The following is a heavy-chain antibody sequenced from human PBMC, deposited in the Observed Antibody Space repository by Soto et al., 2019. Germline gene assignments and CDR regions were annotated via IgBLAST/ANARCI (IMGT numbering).Heavy chain of an antibody. V-gene: IGHV4-31*03. D-gene: IGHD4-17*01. CDR3: ARGGYGDYSGWFDP. Sequence: QVQLQESGPGLLKPSQTLSLTCTVSGGSISSGGSYWSWIRQHPGKGLEWIGYISYSGSTYYNPSLRGRVTIAVDTSKNQCPQKRSAVAAADTAVYYCARGGYGDYSGWFDPWGQGTLVTVSS. CDR2: ISYSGST. CDR1: GGSISSGGSY. J-gene: IGHJ5*02.